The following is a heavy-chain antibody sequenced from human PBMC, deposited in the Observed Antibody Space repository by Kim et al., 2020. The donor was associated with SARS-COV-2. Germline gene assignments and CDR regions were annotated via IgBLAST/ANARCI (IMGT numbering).Heavy chain of an antibody. J-gene: IGHJ4*02. V-gene: IGHV3-21*01. CDR2: SSSYI. D-gene: IGHD3-22*01. Sequence: SSSYIYYADAVKGRFTNSRDNAKNSLYLQMNSLRAEDTAVYYCATVTMIPGWGQGTLVTVSS. CDR3: ATVTMIPG.